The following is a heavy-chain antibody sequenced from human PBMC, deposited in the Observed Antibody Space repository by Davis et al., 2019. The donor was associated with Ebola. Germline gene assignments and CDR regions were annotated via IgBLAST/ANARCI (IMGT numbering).Heavy chain of an antibody. CDR3: ARDRRGGDIGSYYHLFDY. Sequence: ASVKVSCKASGYTFTGYYIHWVRQAPGQGLEWMGWISPNSGGTNSAQKFQGRVTMTRDTSMSTVYIELSRLRADDTAVYYCARDRRGGDIGSYYHLFDYWGQGTKVTVSS. CDR2: ISPNSGGT. D-gene: IGHD3-22*01. V-gene: IGHV1-2*02. CDR1: GYTFTGYY. J-gene: IGHJ4*02.